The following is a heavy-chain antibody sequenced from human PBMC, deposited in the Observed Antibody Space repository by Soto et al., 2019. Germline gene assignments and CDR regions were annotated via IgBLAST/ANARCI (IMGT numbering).Heavy chain of an antibody. V-gene: IGHV4-30-2*01. J-gene: IGHJ5*02. D-gene: IGHD1-7*01. CDR1: GGSISSGGYS. CDR3: ASSTGTTSWFDP. Sequence: QLQLQESGSGLVKPSQTLSLTCAVSGGSISSGGYSWSWIRQPPGKGLEWIGYIYHSGSTYYNPSLKSRVAISVDRSKNQFSLKLSSVTAADTAVYYCASSTGTTSWFDPWGQGTLVTVSS. CDR2: IYHSGST.